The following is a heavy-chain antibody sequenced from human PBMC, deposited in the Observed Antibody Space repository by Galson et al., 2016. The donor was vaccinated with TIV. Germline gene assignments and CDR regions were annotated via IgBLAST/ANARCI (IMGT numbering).Heavy chain of an antibody. CDR1: GGSIKSGGYF. CDR2: IHSSGST. Sequence: TLSLTCTVSGGSIKSGGYFWSWIRQHPGKALEWIGYIHSSGSTFYTPSLRSRVTISLDTSRDNFSLRLNSVTAADTAVYYCARRSSGFDAFDIWGPGTLVTVSP. D-gene: IGHD3-22*01. CDR3: ARRSSGFDAFDI. J-gene: IGHJ3*02. V-gene: IGHV4-31*03.